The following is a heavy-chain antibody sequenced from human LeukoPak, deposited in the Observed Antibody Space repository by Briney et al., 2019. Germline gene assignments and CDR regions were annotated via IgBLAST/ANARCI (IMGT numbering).Heavy chain of an antibody. CDR3: ARDPYSGGYGAYYYYYMDV. J-gene: IGHJ6*03. D-gene: IGHD6-19*01. Sequence: PGGSLRLSCAASGFTLSAYNMNWVRRTPGKGLEWVSSITTSSSYMFYADSVRGRFTISRDNAENSLYLQMNSLRDEDTAVYYCARDPYSGGYGAYYYYYMDVWGKGTTVTVSS. V-gene: IGHV3-21*01. CDR2: ITTSSSYM. CDR1: GFTLSAYN.